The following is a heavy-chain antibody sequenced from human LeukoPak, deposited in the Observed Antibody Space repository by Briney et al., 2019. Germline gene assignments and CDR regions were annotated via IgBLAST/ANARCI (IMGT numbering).Heavy chain of an antibody. CDR3: ARNGYTSTWDFDY. D-gene: IGHD6-13*01. Sequence: GESLKISCKASGYTFTNYWIGWVRQMPGQGLEWMGSIYPGDSDTGYNPSFQGQVTISADKSITTAYLQWSSLKASDTAMYYCARNGYTSTWDFDYWGQGTLATVSS. CDR2: IYPGDSDT. CDR1: GYTFTNYW. J-gene: IGHJ4*02. V-gene: IGHV5-51*01.